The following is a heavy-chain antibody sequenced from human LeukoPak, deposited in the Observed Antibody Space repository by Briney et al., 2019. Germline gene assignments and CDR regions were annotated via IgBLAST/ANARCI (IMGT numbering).Heavy chain of an antibody. V-gene: IGHV4-39*01. Sequence: PSETLSLTCTVSGGSISSTTHYWGWIRQPPGKGLEWIGSIYYTGSTYYNPSLKGRVTISVDTSKNQFSLNLSSVTAAGTAVYYCARRGAYCGNDLAWYFDLWGRGTLVTVSS. CDR1: GGSISSTTHY. CDR3: ARRGAYCGNDLAWYFDL. CDR2: IYYTGST. J-gene: IGHJ2*01. D-gene: IGHD5-12*01.